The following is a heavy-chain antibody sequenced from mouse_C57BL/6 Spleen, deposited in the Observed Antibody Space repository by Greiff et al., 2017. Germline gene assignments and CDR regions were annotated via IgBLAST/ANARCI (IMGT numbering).Heavy chain of an antibody. CDR2: INYDGSST. CDR1: GFTFSDYY. CDR3: ARDGRSTDAMDY. J-gene: IGHJ4*01. Sequence: EVKLVESEGGLVQPGSSMKLSCTASGFTFSDYYMAWVRQVPGKGLEWVANINYDGSSTYYLDSLKSRFIFSRNNAKNILYLQMSSLESEDAATYCCARDGRSTDAMDYWGQGTSVTVSS. D-gene: IGHD5-1*01. V-gene: IGHV5-16*01.